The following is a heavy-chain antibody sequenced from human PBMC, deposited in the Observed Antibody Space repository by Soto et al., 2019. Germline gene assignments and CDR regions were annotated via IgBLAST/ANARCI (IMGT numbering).Heavy chain of an antibody. CDR3: AKDCFVRYCSGFDY. J-gene: IGHJ4*02. CDR1: GFTFISYA. CDR2: ISGSGGST. V-gene: IGHV3-23*01. Sequence: PWGSLRLSCAASGFTFISYAMIWFRHAPFKWLEWVSAISGSGGSTYYADSVKGRFTISRDNSKNTLYLQMNSLRAEDTAVYYCAKDCFVRYCSGFDYWGQGTLVTVSS. D-gene: IGHD2-15*01.